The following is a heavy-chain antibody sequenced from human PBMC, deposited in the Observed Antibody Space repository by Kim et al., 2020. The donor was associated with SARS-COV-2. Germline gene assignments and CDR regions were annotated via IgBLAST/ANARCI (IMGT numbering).Heavy chain of an antibody. J-gene: IGHJ4*02. CDR1: GGSISSGGYY. Sequence: SETLSLTCTVSGGSISSGGYYWSWIRQHPGKGLEWIGYIYYSGSTYYNPSLKSRVTISVDTSKNQFSLKLSSVTAADTAVYYCARVGILTGYKFDYWGQGTLVTVSS. CDR3: ARVGILTGYKFDY. D-gene: IGHD3-9*01. CDR2: IYYSGST. V-gene: IGHV4-31*03.